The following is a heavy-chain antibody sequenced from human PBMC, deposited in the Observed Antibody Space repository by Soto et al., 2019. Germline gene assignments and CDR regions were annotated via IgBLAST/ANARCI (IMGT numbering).Heavy chain of an antibody. Sequence: GGSLRLSCAASGFTFSNYWMHWVRQAPGKGLVWVSRINSGGSSTIYADSVKGRFTISRDNAKNTLYLQMNSLRAEDTAVYYCARDSAVTTYNWFDPWGQGTLVTVSS. CDR3: ARDSAVTTYNWFDP. CDR2: INSGGSST. J-gene: IGHJ5*02. CDR1: GFTFSNYW. D-gene: IGHD4-17*01. V-gene: IGHV3-74*01.